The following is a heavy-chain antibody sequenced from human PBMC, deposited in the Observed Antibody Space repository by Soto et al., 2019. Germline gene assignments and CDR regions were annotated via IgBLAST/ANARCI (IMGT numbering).Heavy chain of an antibody. CDR1: GFSFSSYG. Sequence: QVQLVESGGGVVQPGRSLRLSCAASGFSFSSYGMHWVRQAPGKGPEWVAVIWYDGSNKYYGDSVKGRFTISRDNSKNTLYLQMNSLRAEDTAVYYCARSGDYDYYYAMDVWGQGTTVTVSS. J-gene: IGHJ6*02. D-gene: IGHD4-17*01. CDR3: ARSGDYDYYYAMDV. CDR2: IWYDGSNK. V-gene: IGHV3-33*01.